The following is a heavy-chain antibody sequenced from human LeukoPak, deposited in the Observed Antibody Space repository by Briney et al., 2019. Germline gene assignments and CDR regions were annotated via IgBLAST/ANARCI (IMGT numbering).Heavy chain of an antibody. CDR2: IKQDGSEK. V-gene: IGHV3-7*02. Sequence: GGSLRLSCAASGFTLSSYWMSWVRQAPGKGLEWVANIKQDGSEKYYVDSVRGRFTISRNNAKNSLYLQMNSLRAEDTAVYYLARAPSVAGNYWGQGTLVTVSS. CDR3: ARAPSVAGNY. CDR1: GFTLSSYW. J-gene: IGHJ4*02. D-gene: IGHD6-19*01.